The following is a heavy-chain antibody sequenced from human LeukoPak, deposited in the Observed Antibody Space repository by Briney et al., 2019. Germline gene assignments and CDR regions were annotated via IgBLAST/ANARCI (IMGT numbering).Heavy chain of an antibody. CDR3: ASSDYYDSSGYYADAFDI. J-gene: IGHJ3*02. V-gene: IGHV3-21*01. CDR2: ISSSSSYI. D-gene: IGHD3-22*01. Sequence: GGSLRLSCAASGFSFSSYSMNWVRQAPGKGLEWVSSISSSSSYIYYADSVKGRFTISRDNAKNSLYLQMNSLRAEDTAVYYCASSDYYDSSGYYADAFDIWGQGTMVTVSS. CDR1: GFSFSSYS.